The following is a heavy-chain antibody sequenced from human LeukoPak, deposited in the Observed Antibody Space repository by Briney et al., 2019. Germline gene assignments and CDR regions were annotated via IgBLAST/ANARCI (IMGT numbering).Heavy chain of an antibody. CDR2: IYSSGST. D-gene: IGHD6-19*01. Sequence: GGSLRLSCAASGFTVRDNYMSWVRQAPGKGLEWVSVIYSSGSTYYADSVMGRFTISRDTSKNTLYLQMNSLRAEDTAVYYCASRVAVVGLDHWGQGTLVTVSS. CDR1: GFTVRDNY. V-gene: IGHV3-66*01. CDR3: ASRVAVVGLDH. J-gene: IGHJ4*02.